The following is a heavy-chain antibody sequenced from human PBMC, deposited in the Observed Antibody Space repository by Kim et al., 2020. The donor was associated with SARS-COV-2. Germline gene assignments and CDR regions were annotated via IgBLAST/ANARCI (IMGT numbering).Heavy chain of an antibody. J-gene: IGHJ4*02. CDR3: SRGFYVGNSRFDH. CDR1: GYTFNNYW. D-gene: IGHD3-10*02. CDR2: IDPADGST. V-gene: IGHV1-46*02. Sequence: ASVKVSCKTFGYTFNNYWMHWVRQAPGQGLEWVGLIDPADGSTISAQKFQGRVALTRDTSANTVYMDLSNLRSEDTAVYFCSRGFYVGNSRFDHLVQGTL.